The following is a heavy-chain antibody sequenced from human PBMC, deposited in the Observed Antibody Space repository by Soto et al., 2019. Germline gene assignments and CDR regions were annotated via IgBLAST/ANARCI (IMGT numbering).Heavy chain of an antibody. CDR3: ARGGGGWRRFPHQY. D-gene: IGHD5-12*01. Sequence: QVQLQQWGAGLLKPSETLSLTCAVYGGSFSGYYWSWIRQPPGTGLEWIGEINHSGSTNYNPSLKSRVTISVDTSKDQFSLQLGSGPAADTAVYYCARGGGGWRRFPHQYWGQGTLVTVSS. CDR1: GGSFSGYY. V-gene: IGHV4-34*01. CDR2: INHSGST. J-gene: IGHJ4*02.